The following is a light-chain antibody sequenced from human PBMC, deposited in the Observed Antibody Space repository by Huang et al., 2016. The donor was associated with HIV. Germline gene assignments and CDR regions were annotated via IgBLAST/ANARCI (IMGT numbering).Light chain of an antibody. J-gene: IGKJ2*01. CDR1: PSVSSN. Sequence: EIVMTQSPATLSVSPGERATLSCRACPSVSSNLAWYQQKPGQAPRLLIYGASTRATGIPARFSGSGSGTEFTLTIRSLQSEDFAVYYCQQYNNWLGTFGQGTKLEIK. CDR3: QQYNNWLGT. V-gene: IGKV3-15*01. CDR2: GAS.